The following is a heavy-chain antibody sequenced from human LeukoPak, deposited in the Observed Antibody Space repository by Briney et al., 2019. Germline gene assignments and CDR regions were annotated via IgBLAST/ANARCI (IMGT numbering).Heavy chain of an antibody. D-gene: IGHD2-2*02. CDR3: ARHMCPSCYNAPLY. J-gene: IGHJ4*02. V-gene: IGHV4-38-2*02. CDR2: IYHSGST. Sequence: SETLSLTCTVSGYSISSGYYCGWIRQAPGKGLEWIGSIYHSGSTYYNPSLKCRVSISVDTSKNQFSLKLSSVTAADTAVYYCARHMCPSCYNAPLYWGQGTLVTVSS. CDR1: GYSISSGYY.